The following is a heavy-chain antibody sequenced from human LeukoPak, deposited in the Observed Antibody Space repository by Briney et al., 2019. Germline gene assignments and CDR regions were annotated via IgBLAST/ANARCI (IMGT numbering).Heavy chain of an antibody. V-gene: IGHV1-2*02. CDR2: INPNSGGT. CDR1: GYTFTGYY. J-gene: IGHJ4*02. CDR3: ARADDSSGYFDY. Sequence: ASVKVSCKASGYTFTGYYMHWVRQAPGQGLEWMGWINPNSGGTNYAQKFQGRVTMTRDTSISTAYMELSRLRSDDTAVYYCARADDSSGYFDYWGQGTLVTVSS. D-gene: IGHD3-22*01.